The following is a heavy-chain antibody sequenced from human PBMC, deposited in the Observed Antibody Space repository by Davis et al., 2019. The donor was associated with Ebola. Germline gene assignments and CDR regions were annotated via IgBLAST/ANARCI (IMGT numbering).Heavy chain of an antibody. CDR1: GGSFSGYY. J-gene: IGHJ3*02. Sequence: MPSETLSLTCAVYGGSFSGYYWSWIRQPPGKGLEWIGEINHSGSTNYNPSLKSRVTISVDMSKNQFSLRLSSVTVADTAIYYCARPSRQYLGNDAFDIWGQGTKVTVSS. CDR2: INHSGST. CDR3: ARPSRQYLGNDAFDI. D-gene: IGHD2/OR15-2a*01. V-gene: IGHV4-34*01.